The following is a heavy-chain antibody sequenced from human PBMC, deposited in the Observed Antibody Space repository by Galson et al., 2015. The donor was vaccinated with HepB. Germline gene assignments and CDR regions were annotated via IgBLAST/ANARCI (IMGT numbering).Heavy chain of an antibody. J-gene: IGHJ5*02. V-gene: IGHV1-18*04. D-gene: IGHD6-13*01. Sequence: SVKVSCKASGYTFTSYGISWVRQAPGQGLEWMGWISAYNGNTNYAQKLQGRVTMTTDTSTSTAYMELRSLRSDDTAVYYCARVATIAAAAIGWFDPWGQGTLVTVSS. CDR2: ISAYNGNT. CDR1: GYTFTSYG. CDR3: ARVATIAAAAIGWFDP.